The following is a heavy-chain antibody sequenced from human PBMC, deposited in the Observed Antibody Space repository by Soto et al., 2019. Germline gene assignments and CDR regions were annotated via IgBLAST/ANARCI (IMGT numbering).Heavy chain of an antibody. CDR2: ISSSSSYT. Sequence: PGGSLRLSCAASGFTFSDYYMSWIRQAPGKGLEWVSYISSSSSYTNYADSVKGRFTISRDNAKNSLYLQMNSLRAEDTAVYYCARDGWWDYYDSSGSDAFDIWGQGTMVTVSS. J-gene: IGHJ3*02. V-gene: IGHV3-11*06. D-gene: IGHD3-22*01. CDR1: GFTFSDYY. CDR3: ARDGWWDYYDSSGSDAFDI.